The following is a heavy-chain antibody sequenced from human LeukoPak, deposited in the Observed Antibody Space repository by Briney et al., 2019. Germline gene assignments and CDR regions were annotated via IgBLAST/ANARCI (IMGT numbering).Heavy chain of an antibody. D-gene: IGHD6-13*01. J-gene: IGHJ4*02. CDR2: INPSGGST. CDR1: GYTFTSYG. V-gene: IGHV1-46*01. Sequence: ASVRVSCKASGYTFTSYGISWVRQAPGQGLEWMGIINPSGGSTSYAQKFQGRVTMTRDTSTSTVYMELSSLRSEDTAVYYCARDGLGSSSWDYFDYWGQGTLVTVSS. CDR3: ARDGLGSSSWDYFDY.